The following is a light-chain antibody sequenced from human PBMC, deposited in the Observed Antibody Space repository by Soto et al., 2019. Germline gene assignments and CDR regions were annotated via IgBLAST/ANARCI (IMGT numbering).Light chain of an antibody. Sequence: EIVMTQSPATQSVSPGERVTLSCRASQSISSNLAWYQQKPGQAPSLLMYGTSTRATGIPARFSGSGSGTEFTLTISSLQSEDLAVYYCQQYNTWSPITFGQGTRLEIK. CDR3: QQYNTWSPIT. CDR1: QSISSN. J-gene: IGKJ5*01. V-gene: IGKV3-15*01. CDR2: GTS.